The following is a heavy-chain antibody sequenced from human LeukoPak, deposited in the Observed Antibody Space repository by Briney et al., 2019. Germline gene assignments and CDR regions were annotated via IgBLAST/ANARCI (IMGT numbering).Heavy chain of an antibody. CDR3: AGELSSSVAGTSGVLDY. Sequence: PGGSLRLSCAASGFTVSSNYMTWVRQAPGKGLEWVSVVYSGGKTYYADSVKGRFTISRDNSNNMLFLQMNNLRAEDTAVYYCAGELSSSVAGTSGVLDYWGQGTLVTVSS. CDR2: VYSGGKT. CDR1: GFTVSSNY. J-gene: IGHJ4*02. V-gene: IGHV3-53*01. D-gene: IGHD6-19*01.